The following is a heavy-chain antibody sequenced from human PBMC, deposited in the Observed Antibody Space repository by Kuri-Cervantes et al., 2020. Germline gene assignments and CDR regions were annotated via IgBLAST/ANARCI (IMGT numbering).Heavy chain of an antibody. CDR1: DASISSSHW. Sequence: SGPLCLPFVVSDASISSSHWSTSVRQPPGKALEWIGEIYHGGSTNYNPSLKSRVTISVDTSKNQFSLKLSSVTAADTAVYYCARGEGYGGYLQDAFDIWGQGTMVTVSS. J-gene: IGHJ3*02. D-gene: IGHD4-23*01. CDR3: ARGEGYGGYLQDAFDI. V-gene: IGHV4-4*02. CDR2: IYHGGST.